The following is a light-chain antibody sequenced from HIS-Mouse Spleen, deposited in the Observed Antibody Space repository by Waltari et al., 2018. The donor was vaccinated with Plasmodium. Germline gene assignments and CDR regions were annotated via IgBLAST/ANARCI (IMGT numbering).Light chain of an antibody. J-gene: IGKJ3*01. CDR1: QIVSSN. V-gene: IGKV3-15*01. CDR3: QQYNNWSFT. CDR2: GAY. Sequence: IVMTQSPATLSVSPGERATLSCRASQIVSSNLAWYQKQPGQAPSLLIYGAYTRATGIPARFSGSGSGTEFTLTISSLQSEDFAVYYCQQYNNWSFTFGPGTKVDIK.